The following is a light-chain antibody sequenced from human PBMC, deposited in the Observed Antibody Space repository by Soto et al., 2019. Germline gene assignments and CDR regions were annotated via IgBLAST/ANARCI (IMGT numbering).Light chain of an antibody. V-gene: IGKV1-5*01. J-gene: IGKJ1*01. CDR1: QSVSYW. CDR3: QQYHSYWT. CDR2: DAS. Sequence: DIQMTQSPSTLSTSVGARVTITGRARQSVSYWLAWYQKTPGKAPNLLIYDASILASGVQSRFSGGGFGTEFTLTISSLQTDDFSTYYCQQYHSYWTFGQGTKVDIK.